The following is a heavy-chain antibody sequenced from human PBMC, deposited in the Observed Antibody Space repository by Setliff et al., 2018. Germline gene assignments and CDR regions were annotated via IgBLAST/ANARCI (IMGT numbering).Heavy chain of an antibody. D-gene: IGHD2-15*01. J-gene: IGHJ3*02. CDR1: GHIFSSYG. CDR3: AISSLSICSGGSCPNASDI. Sequence: ASVKVSCKASGHIFSSYGISWVRQAPGQGLEWMGWISSYNDVTNYEQRFQGRVTMTTDTSASAAYMELRGLRPDDTAIYYCAISSLSICSGGSCPNASDIWGQGTLVTVS. CDR2: ISSYNDVT. V-gene: IGHV1-18*01.